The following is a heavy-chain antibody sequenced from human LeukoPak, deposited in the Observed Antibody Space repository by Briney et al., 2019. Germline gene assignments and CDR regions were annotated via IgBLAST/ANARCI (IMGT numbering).Heavy chain of an antibody. V-gene: IGHV6-1*01. J-gene: IGHJ3*02. CDR2: TYYRSKWYN. CDR1: GDSVSRNSAA. D-gene: IGHD6-13*01. CDR3: ARVRSSSWSDAFDI. Sequence: PSQTLSLTCAISGDSVSRNSAAWIWIRQSPSRGLEWLGRTYYRSKWYNDYAVSVKSRITINPDTSKNQFSLQLNSVTPEDTAVYDCARVRSSSWSDAFDIWGQGTMVTVSS.